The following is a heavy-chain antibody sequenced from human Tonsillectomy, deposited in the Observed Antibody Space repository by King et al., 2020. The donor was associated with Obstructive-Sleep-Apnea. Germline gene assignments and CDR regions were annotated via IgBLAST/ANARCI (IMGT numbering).Heavy chain of an antibody. D-gene: IGHD3-9*01. J-gene: IGHJ3*02. Sequence: VQLVESGGGLVQPGRSLRLSCAASGFTFDDYAMHWVRQAPGKGLEWVSGISLNSGSIGYADSVKGRFTISRDNAKNSLYLQMNSLRAEETALYYCAKDFEGAFDIWGQGTMVTVSS. CDR2: ISLNSGSI. CDR3: AKDFEGAFDI. CDR1: GFTFDDYA. V-gene: IGHV3-9*01.